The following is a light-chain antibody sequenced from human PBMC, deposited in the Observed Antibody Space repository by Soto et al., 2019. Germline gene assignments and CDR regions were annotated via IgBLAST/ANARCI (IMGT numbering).Light chain of an antibody. J-gene: IGLJ1*01. V-gene: IGLV1-40*01. Sequence: QSALTQPPSVSGAPGQRVTISCTGSSSNIGAGYDVHWYQQLPGTAPKLLIYGNTNRPSGVPDRFSGSKSGSSASLAITGLQAEDEADYYCQSYDSSLHASVFGTGTKLTVL. CDR2: GNT. CDR3: QSYDSSLHASV. CDR1: SSNIGAGYD.